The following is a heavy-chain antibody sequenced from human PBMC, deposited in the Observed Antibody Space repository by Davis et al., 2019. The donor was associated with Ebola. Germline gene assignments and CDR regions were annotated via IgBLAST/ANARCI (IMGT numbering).Heavy chain of an antibody. J-gene: IGHJ4*02. CDR1: GGSISSYY. Sequence: MPSETLSLTCTVSGGSISSYYWSWIRQPPGKGLEWIGYIYYSGSTNYNPSLKSRVTISVDTSKNQFSLKLSSVTAADTAVYYCARLGYCSGGSCTEGLDYWGQGTLVTVSS. CDR3: ARLGYCSGGSCTEGLDY. D-gene: IGHD2-15*01. V-gene: IGHV4-59*08. CDR2: IYYSGST.